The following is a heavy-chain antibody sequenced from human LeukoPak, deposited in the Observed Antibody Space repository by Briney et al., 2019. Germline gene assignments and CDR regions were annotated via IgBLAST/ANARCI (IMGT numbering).Heavy chain of an antibody. Sequence: ASVKVSCKASGYTFTSYGICWVRQAPGQGLEWMGWISAYNGNTNYAQNFQGRVTMTTDTSTSTAYMELRSLRSDDTAVYYCASTYCGRTACYRFDYWGQGTLVTVSS. CDR1: GYTFTSYG. D-gene: IGHD2-2*01. V-gene: IGHV1-18*01. J-gene: IGHJ4*02. CDR3: ASTYCGRTACYRFDY. CDR2: ISAYNGNT.